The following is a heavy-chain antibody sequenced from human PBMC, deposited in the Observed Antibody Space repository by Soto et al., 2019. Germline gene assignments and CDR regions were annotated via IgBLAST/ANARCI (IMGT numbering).Heavy chain of an antibody. V-gene: IGHV3-48*02. J-gene: IGHJ4*02. CDR1: GFTFSSYA. Sequence: PGVSLRLSCAASGFTFSSYAMHLVRQAPGKGLEWVAVISGSGDNIYYADSVKGRFTISRDNAKNSLYLQMNSLRDEDTAVYYCARDILTAIFGSDYWGQGTLVTVSS. CDR3: ARDILTAIFGSDY. D-gene: IGHD2-21*02. CDR2: ISGSGDNI.